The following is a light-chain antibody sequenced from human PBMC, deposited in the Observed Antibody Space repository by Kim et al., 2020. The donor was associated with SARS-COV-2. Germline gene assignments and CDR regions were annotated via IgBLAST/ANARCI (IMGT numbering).Light chain of an antibody. CDR1: QSVSSN. V-gene: IGKV3-15*01. J-gene: IGKJ1*01. Sequence: PGERATLAGRASQSVSSNLAWYQQKPGQAPRLLIYGASTRATGIPARFSGSGSGTEFTLTISSLQSEDFAVYYCQQYNNWPPWTFGQGTKVDIK. CDR3: QQYNNWPPWT. CDR2: GAS.